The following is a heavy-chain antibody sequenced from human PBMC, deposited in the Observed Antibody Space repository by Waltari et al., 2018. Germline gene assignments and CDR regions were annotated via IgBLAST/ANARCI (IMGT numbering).Heavy chain of an antibody. Sequence: QVQLVQSGAEVKKPGASVKVSCKASGYTFTGYYMHWVRQAPGQGLEWMGRINPNSGGTNYAQKCQGRVTMTRDTSISTAYMELSRLRSDDTAVYYCASLGSSGCLHYWGQGTLVTVSS. D-gene: IGHD6-19*01. CDR2: INPNSGGT. J-gene: IGHJ4*02. CDR1: GYTFTGYY. CDR3: ASLGSSGCLHY. V-gene: IGHV1-2*06.